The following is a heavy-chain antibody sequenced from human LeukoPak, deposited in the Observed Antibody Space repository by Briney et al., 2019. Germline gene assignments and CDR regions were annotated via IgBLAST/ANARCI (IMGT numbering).Heavy chain of an antibody. CDR3: ARDGGSAWFLDY. Sequence: GSLRLSCAASAFTFSTYNMNWVRQAPGKGLEWVSYISSSGSSIYYADSVKGRFTISRDNAKNSLYLQMNSLRAEDTAVYYCARDGGSAWFLDYWGQGTLVTVSS. V-gene: IGHV3-48*01. D-gene: IGHD6-19*01. CDR1: AFTFSTYN. J-gene: IGHJ4*02. CDR2: ISSSGSSI.